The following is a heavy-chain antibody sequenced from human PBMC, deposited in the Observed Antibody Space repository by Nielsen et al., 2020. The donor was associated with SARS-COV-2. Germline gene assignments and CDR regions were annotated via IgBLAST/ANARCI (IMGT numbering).Heavy chain of an antibody. J-gene: IGHJ5*02. D-gene: IGHD2-2*01. Sequence: SETLSLTCAVSGGSISSSNWWSWVRQPPGKGLEWIGEIYHSGSTNYNPSLKSRVTISVDKSKNQFSLKLSSVTAADTAVYYCARVGGVYQLLSVWFDPWGQGTLVTVSS. CDR3: ARVGGVYQLLSVWFDP. V-gene: IGHV4-4*02. CDR1: GGSISSSNW. CDR2: IYHSGST.